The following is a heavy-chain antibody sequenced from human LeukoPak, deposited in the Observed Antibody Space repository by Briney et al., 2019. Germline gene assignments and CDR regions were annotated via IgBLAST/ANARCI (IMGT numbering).Heavy chain of an antibody. CDR3: ARDLRAYCGGTCYTGDSVFDS. CDR2: IIPIFGTT. D-gene: IGHD2-21*02. V-gene: IGHV1-69*13. CDR1: RGSFSSYG. J-gene: IGHJ4*02. Sequence: SVKVSCKVSRGSFSSYGLSGLRQAPGQGLEWMRGIIPIFGTTKYAQKFQGRVTITADESTRTAYMELSSLTSEDTAVYYCARDLRAYCGGTCYTGDSVFDSWGQGTLVTVSS.